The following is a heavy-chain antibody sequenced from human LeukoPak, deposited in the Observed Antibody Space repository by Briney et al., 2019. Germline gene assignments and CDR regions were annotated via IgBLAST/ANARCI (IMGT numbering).Heavy chain of an antibody. CDR1: GGSISSSSYY. D-gene: IGHD3-22*01. V-gene: IGHV4-39*07. CDR2: IYYSGST. CDR3: ARAPRDSSYFDY. J-gene: IGHJ4*02. Sequence: SETLSLTCTVSGGSISSSSYYWGWIRQPPGKGLEWIGSIYYSGSTYYNPSLKSRVTISVDTSKNQFSLKLSSVTAADTAVYYCARAPRDSSYFDYWGQGTLVTVSS.